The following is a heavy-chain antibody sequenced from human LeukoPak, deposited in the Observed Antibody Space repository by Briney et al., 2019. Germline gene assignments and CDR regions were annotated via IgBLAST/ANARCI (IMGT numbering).Heavy chain of an antibody. CDR2: ISAASKTI. Sequence: GGSLRLSCAASGFTVSSNYMSWVRQAPGKGLEWVSYISAASKTISYADSVKGRFTISRDNAKNSLYLQVHSLRDEDAAVYYCARVTRTYAFALDIWGQGTMVTVSS. V-gene: IGHV3-48*02. D-gene: IGHD2-2*01. CDR1: GFTVSSNY. J-gene: IGHJ3*02. CDR3: ARVTRTYAFALDI.